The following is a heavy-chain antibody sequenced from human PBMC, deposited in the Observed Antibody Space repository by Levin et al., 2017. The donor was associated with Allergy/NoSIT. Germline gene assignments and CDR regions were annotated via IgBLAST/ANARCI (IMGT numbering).Heavy chain of an antibody. V-gene: IGHV1-2*02. CDR2: INPNSGGT. CDR1: GYTFTGYY. J-gene: IGHJ4*02. D-gene: IGHD2-21*02. CDR3: ARTVILPPYCGGDCYSDRTFDY. Sequence: ASVKVSCKASGYTFTGYYMHWVRQAPGQGLEWMGWINPNSGGTNYAQKFQGRVTMTRDTSISTAYMELSRLRSDDTAVYYCARTVILPPYCGGDCYSDRTFDYWGQGTLVTVSS.